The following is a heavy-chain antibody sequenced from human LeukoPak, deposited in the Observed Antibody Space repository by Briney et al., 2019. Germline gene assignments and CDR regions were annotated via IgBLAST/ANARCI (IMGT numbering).Heavy chain of an antibody. D-gene: IGHD3-10*01. CDR3: TKERTGSGIYGYYGMDV. CDR1: GFYFSGYG. Sequence: GGSLRLSCVASGFYFSGYGIDWVRQAPGKGLEWVAVILYNGGNKYYADYAKGRFTMSRDYSKNTLYLQMDSLRIEDTAMYYCTKERTGSGIYGYYGMDVWGQGTTVTVSS. CDR2: ILYNGGNK. V-gene: IGHV3-30*18. J-gene: IGHJ6*02.